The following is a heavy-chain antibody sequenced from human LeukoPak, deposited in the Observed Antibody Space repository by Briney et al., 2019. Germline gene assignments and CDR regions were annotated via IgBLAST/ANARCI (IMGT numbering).Heavy chain of an antibody. CDR1: GFTFSSYW. CDR2: INSDVSST. Sequence: GGSLRLSCAASGFTFSSYWMHWVRQAPGKGLVWVSRINSDVSSTSYADSVKGRFTISRDNAKNTLYLQMNSLRAEDTAVYYCARDYGDCSGGSCLFDYWGQGTLVTVSS. CDR3: ARDYGDCSGGSCLFDY. V-gene: IGHV3-74*01. J-gene: IGHJ4*02. D-gene: IGHD2-15*01.